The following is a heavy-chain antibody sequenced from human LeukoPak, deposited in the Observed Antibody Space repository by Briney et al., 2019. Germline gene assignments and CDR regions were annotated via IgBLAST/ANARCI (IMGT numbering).Heavy chain of an antibody. Sequence: PSETLSLTCSVSGYSISSDSYWGWIRQPPGKGLEWIGSILHSGSTFYNPSLKSRVTISVDTSKNQFSLKLSSVTAADTAVYYCARKSIHSGRVTWFDPWGQGTLVTVSS. CDR1: GYSISSDSY. J-gene: IGHJ5*02. CDR2: ILHSGST. CDR3: ARKSIHSGRVTWFDP. V-gene: IGHV4-38-2*02. D-gene: IGHD1-26*01.